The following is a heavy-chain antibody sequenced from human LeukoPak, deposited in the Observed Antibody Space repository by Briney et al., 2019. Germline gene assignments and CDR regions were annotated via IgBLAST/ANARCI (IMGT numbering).Heavy chain of an antibody. V-gene: IGHV4-59*11. J-gene: IGHJ5*02. D-gene: IGHD3-22*01. CDR1: GDSISGHY. Sequence: SETLSLTCSVSGDSISGHYWSWIRQPPGKGLEWIGYIFYSGSTNYNPSLRSRVTISVDMSKNKFSLKLRSATAADAAVYYCARHLTNAYYDMIWFDPWGQGTLVTVSS. CDR3: ARHLTNAYYDMIWFDP. CDR2: IFYSGST.